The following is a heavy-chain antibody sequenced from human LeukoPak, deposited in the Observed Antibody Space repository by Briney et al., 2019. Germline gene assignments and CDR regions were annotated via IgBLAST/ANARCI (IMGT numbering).Heavy chain of an antibody. D-gene: IGHD6-6*01. CDR2: IYISGST. J-gene: IGHJ3*02. Sequence: SGTLSLTCTVSGGSISNYYWTWIRQPAGKRLEWIGRIYISGSTNYSPSLKSRVTMSVDTSKNQFSLKLSSVTAADTAVYYSARGYGSSWGRPTFDIRGQGTVVTVSS. CDR3: ARGYGSSWGRPTFDI. V-gene: IGHV4-4*07. CDR1: GGSISNYY.